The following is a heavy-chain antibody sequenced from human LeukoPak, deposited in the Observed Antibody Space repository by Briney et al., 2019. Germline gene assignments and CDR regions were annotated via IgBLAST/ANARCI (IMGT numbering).Heavy chain of an antibody. Sequence: ASVKVSCKASGYTFTSYYMHWVRHGPAQGLELKGIINLSCGSRSYAQKFQGRVTMTRDTSTSTVYMELSSLRSEDTAVYYCARAAEVVPAAIPYYFDYWGQGTLVTVSS. CDR1: GYTFTSYY. CDR3: ARAAEVVPAAIPYYFDY. V-gene: IGHV1-46*01. D-gene: IGHD2-2*01. J-gene: IGHJ4*02. CDR2: INLSCGSR.